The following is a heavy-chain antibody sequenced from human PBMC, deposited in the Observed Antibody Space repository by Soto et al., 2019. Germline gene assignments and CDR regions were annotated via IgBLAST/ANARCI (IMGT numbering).Heavy chain of an antibody. J-gene: IGHJ4*02. CDR1: GGSVSSGTHY. CDR2: IYYSGST. Sequence: QVQLQESGPGRVKPSETLSLTCTVSGGSVSSGTHYWSWIRQPPGKGLEWIGYIYYSGSTNYNPSLKSRVTLSIDTSKNQFSLNLSSVTAADTAVYYCARLLYYYDSSGYYGRHFDYWGQGTLATVSS. D-gene: IGHD3-22*01. V-gene: IGHV4-61*01. CDR3: ARLLYYYDSSGYYGRHFDY.